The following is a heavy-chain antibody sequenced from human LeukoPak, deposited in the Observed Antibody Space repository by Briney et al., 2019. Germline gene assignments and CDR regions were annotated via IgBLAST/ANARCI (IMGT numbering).Heavy chain of an antibody. D-gene: IGHD4-11*01. Sequence: GGSLRLSCAASGFSFSNYWMSWVRQAPGKGLEWVANMNEDGSEKNYVDSVKGRFTISRDNAQDSLYLQMNSLRAEDTAVYYCARDRGYSNFDYWGQGTLLTVSS. J-gene: IGHJ4*02. CDR1: GFSFSNYW. CDR2: MNEDGSEK. V-gene: IGHV3-7*01. CDR3: ARDRGYSNFDY.